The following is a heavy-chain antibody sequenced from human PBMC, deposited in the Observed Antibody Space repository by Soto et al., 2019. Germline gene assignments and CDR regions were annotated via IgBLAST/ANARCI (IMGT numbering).Heavy chain of an antibody. J-gene: IGHJ5*02. V-gene: IGHV1-8*01. CDR1: GYTFTDYD. CDR3: ARVAVAARPRWYNWFDP. CDR2: MNPNSGET. D-gene: IGHD2-15*01. Sequence: QEQLVQSGAEVKKPGASVKVSCKTSGYTFTDYDINWVRQATGQGLEWIGWMNPNSGETGYAQKFQGRVTRARRASLSTAYLELSSLRSEETAVYYCARVAVAARPRWYNWFDPWGQGTLVTVSS.